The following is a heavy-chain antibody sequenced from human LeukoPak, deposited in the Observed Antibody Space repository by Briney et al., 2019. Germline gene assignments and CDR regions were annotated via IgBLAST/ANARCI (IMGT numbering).Heavy chain of an antibody. CDR3: ARDRGPGIKPAGTVGMDV. J-gene: IGHJ6*02. CDR1: GFTFSSYG. CDR2: IWYDGSNK. V-gene: IGHV3-33*01. D-gene: IGHD6-13*01. Sequence: PGRSLRLSCAASGFTFSSYGMHWVRQAPGKGLEWVAVIWYDGSNKYYADSVKGRFTISRDNAKNSLFLQVNNLRDEDTAVYYCARDRGPGIKPAGTVGMDVWGQGTTVTVSS.